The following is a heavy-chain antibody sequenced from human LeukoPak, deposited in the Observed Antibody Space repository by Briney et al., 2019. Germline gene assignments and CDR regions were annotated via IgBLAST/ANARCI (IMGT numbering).Heavy chain of an antibody. D-gene: IGHD1-26*01. CDR2: INHSGST. CDR3: ARRSGSYGSLYYFDY. V-gene: IGHV4-34*01. CDR1: GGSFSGYY. Sequence: PSETLSLTCAVYGGSFSGYYWSWIRQPPGKGLEWIGEINHSGSTNYNPSLKSRVTISVDTSKNQFSLKLSSVTAADTAVYYCARRSGSYGSLYYFDYWGQGTLVTVSS. J-gene: IGHJ4*02.